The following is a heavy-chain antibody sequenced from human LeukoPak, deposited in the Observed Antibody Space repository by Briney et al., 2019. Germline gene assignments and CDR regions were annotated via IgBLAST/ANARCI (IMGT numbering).Heavy chain of an antibody. V-gene: IGHV3-23*01. Sequence: PGGSLRLSCAASGFTFSSYAMSWVRQAPGKGLEWVSAISGSGGSTYYADSVKGRFTISRDNSKNTVYLQMNSLRAEDTAVYYCVKAQRGFDDFWSGYDYWGQGSLVTVSS. J-gene: IGHJ4*02. CDR2: ISGSGGST. CDR3: VKAQRGFDDFWSGYDY. D-gene: IGHD3-3*01. CDR1: GFTFSSYA.